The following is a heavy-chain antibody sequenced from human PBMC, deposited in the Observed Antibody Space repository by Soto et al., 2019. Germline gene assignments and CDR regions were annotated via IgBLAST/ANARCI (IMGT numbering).Heavy chain of an antibody. CDR1: GPTLTELS. V-gene: IGHV1-58*02. CDR3: AAGGGLTGATSDFDY. J-gene: IGHJ4*02. D-gene: IGHD1-20*01. Sequence: SVKVSCKVPGPTLTELSMHWARQSPGKGLEWIGWIVVGSDNTKYAQKFQERVTITRDMSTSTAYMELSSLRSEDTAVYYCAAGGGLTGATSDFDYWGQGTVVTVSS. CDR2: IVVGSDNT.